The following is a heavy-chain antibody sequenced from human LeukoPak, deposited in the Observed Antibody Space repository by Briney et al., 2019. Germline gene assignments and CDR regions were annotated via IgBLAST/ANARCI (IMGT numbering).Heavy chain of an antibody. CDR1: GFTFSSYS. Sequence: GGSLRLSCAASGFTFSSYSMNWARQAPGKGLEWASSISSSSSYIYYADSVKGRFTISRDNAKNSLYLQMNSQRAEDTAVYYCARDRAAAGTDLDYWGQGTLVTVSS. D-gene: IGHD6-13*01. J-gene: IGHJ4*02. CDR3: ARDRAAAGTDLDY. CDR2: ISSSSSYI. V-gene: IGHV3-21*01.